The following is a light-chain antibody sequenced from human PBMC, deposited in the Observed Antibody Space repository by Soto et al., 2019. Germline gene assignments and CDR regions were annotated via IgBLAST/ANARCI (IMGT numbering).Light chain of an antibody. Sequence: DIQMTQSPSSLSASVGDRVTITCRASQSISSYLNWYQQKPGKAPKLLIYAASSLQSGVPSRFSGSGSGTDFTLTISSLQHEDFATYYCQQSYSRVTFGQGTRLEIK. CDR2: AAS. CDR3: QQSYSRVT. J-gene: IGKJ5*01. V-gene: IGKV1-39*01. CDR1: QSISSY.